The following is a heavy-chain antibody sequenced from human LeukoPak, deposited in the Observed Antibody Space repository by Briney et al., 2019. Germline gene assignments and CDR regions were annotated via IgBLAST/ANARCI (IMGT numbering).Heavy chain of an antibody. CDR2: ISHGGST. CDR1: GGSFSGYF. Sequence: PSETLSLTCSVYGGSFSGYFWSWIRQPPGKGLEWIGEISHGGSTIYNPFLKSRITISVDTSKNQFSLRLNSVTAADTAVYYCARTREPYYYGSGSYYAWGQGTLVTVSS. D-gene: IGHD3-10*01. V-gene: IGHV4-34*01. J-gene: IGHJ5*02. CDR3: ARTREPYYYGSGSYYA.